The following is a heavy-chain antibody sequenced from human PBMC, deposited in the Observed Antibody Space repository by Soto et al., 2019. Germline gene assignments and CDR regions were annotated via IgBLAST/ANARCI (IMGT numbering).Heavy chain of an antibody. V-gene: IGHV4-59*01. CDR3: ARMMNDYDFWSGYPADYYYYGMDV. J-gene: IGHJ6*02. CDR2: IYYSGST. CDR1: NGATRSVS. Sequence: ETLSLTLTVSNGATRSVSWSWIRQSPGKGLDWIGYIYYSGSTNYNPSLKSRVTISVDTSKNQFSLKLSSVTAADTAVYYCARMMNDYDFWSGYPADYYYYGMDVWGQGTTVT. D-gene: IGHD3-3*01.